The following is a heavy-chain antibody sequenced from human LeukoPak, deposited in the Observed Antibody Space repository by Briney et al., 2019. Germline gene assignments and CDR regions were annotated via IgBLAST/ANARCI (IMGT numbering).Heavy chain of an antibody. Sequence: HGGSLRLSCAASGFTFSNAWMSWVRQAPGKGLEWVGRIKSKTDGGTTDYAAPVKGRFTISRDDSKNTLYLQMNSLKTEDTAVYYCTTDRYGDYNHFDYWGQGTLVTVSS. CDR3: TTDRYGDYNHFDY. V-gene: IGHV3-15*01. D-gene: IGHD4-17*01. CDR2: IKSKTDGGTT. CDR1: GFTFSNAW. J-gene: IGHJ4*02.